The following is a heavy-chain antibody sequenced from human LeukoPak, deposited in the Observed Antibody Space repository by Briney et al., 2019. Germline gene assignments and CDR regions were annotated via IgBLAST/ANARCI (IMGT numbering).Heavy chain of an antibody. J-gene: IGHJ4*02. D-gene: IGHD1-26*01. CDR1: GNTFTDYY. CDR3: ARGAAGRPYYFDY. CDR2: INPNSGGT. V-gene: IGHV1-2*02. Sequence: ASVTVSCKASGNTFTDYYMHWVRQAPGQGLEWMGWINPNSGGTNSAQKFQGRVTMTRDTSITTVYIELSRLRSDDTAVYYCARGAAGRPYYFDYWGQGTLVTVSS.